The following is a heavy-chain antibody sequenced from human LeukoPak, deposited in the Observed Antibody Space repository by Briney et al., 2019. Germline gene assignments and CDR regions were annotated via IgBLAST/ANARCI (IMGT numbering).Heavy chain of an antibody. V-gene: IGHV1-46*01. CDR3: ALQWEDSGHDPFYNLFDP. J-gene: IGHJ5*02. CDR1: GYTFTSYY. Sequence: ASVKVSCKASGYTFTSYYMHCVRQAPGEGLEWMGVINPSGGSTSYAQKFQGRVTMNRGTSTSTVYMERSSLRSEDTAVYYCALQWEDSGHDPFYNLFDPWGQGTLVTVSS. CDR2: INPSGGST. D-gene: IGHD5-12*01.